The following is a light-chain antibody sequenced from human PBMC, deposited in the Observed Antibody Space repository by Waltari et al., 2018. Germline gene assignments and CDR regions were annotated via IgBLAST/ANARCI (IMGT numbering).Light chain of an antibody. CDR1: SSDVGVNDY. J-gene: IGLJ2*01. CDR3: SSYTNKRTQ. V-gene: IGLV2-14*03. Sequence: QSALTQPASVSGSPGQSITISCTGTSSDVGVNDYVSWYQQQPGKAPKLMIYDVSNRPSGVSNRFSGSKSGNTASLTISGLQVEDEADYYCSSYTNKRTQFGGGTKLTVL. CDR2: DVS.